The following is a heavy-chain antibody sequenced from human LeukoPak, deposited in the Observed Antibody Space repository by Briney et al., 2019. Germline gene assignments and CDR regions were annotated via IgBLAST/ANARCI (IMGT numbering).Heavy chain of an antibody. J-gene: IGHJ3*02. V-gene: IGHV3-74*01. D-gene: IGHD4-17*01. CDR3: ARKMTTVTFGAFDI. Sequence: GGSLRLSCAVSGFTFSSSWMHWVRQAPGKGLVWFSHIKTDGSTTAYADSVKGRFTISRDNSKNTLYLQMNSLRAEDTAVYYCARKMTTVTFGAFDIWGQGTMVTVSS. CDR1: GFTFSSSW. CDR2: IKTDGSTT.